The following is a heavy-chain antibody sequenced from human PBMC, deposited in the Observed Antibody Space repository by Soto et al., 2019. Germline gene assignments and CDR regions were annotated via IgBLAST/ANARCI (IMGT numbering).Heavy chain of an antibody. CDR2: INPNSGGT. J-gene: IGHJ4*02. V-gene: IGHV1-2*04. D-gene: IGHD3-10*01. CDR1: GYTFTGYY. CDR3: AGDWAMVRGVFDY. Sequence: ASVKVSCKASGYTFTGYYMHWVRQAPGQGLEWMGWINPNSGGTNYAQKFQGWVTMTRDTSISTAYMELSRLRSDDTAVYYCAGDWAMVRGVFDYWGQGTLVTVSS.